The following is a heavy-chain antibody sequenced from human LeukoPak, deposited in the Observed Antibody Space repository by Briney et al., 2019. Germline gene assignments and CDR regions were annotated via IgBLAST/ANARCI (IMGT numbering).Heavy chain of an antibody. CDR3: ARGDNSGWRNVYYFDY. J-gene: IGHJ4*02. CDR1: GFSFDEYW. Sequence: SGGSLRLSCVASGFSFDEYWMNWVRQPLGKGPVAISRINSDGTRTIYADAVRGRFIISRDNAKNTVYLQMNSLRVEDTAVYYCARGDNSGWRNVYYFDYWGQGTLVTVSS. D-gene: IGHD6-19*01. V-gene: IGHV3-74*01. CDR2: INSDGTRT.